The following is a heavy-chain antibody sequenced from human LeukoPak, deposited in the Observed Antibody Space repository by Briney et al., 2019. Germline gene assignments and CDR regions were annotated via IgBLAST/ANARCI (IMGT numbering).Heavy chain of an antibody. CDR1: GGTFSSYA. J-gene: IGHJ6*04. CDR3: ARDSGAAHGMDV. CDR2: IIPIFGTA. Sequence: SVKVSCKASGGTFSSYAISWVRQAPGQGLEWMGGIIPIFGTANYAQKFQGRVTITADESTSTAYMELSSLRSEDTAVYYCARDSGAAHGMDVWGKGITVTVSS. D-gene: IGHD3-10*01. V-gene: IGHV1-69*13.